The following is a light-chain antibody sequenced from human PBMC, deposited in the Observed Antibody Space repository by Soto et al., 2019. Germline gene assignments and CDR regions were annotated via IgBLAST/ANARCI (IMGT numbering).Light chain of an antibody. J-gene: IGKJ4*01. Sequence: ELVMTQSPATLSVSPGERASLSCRASQSVSSNLAWYQQKPGQTPRLLIYATSTRATGIPARFSGSGSATEFTLTISSLQSEDFAVYYCQHYNNWPLTFGGGTKVDIK. V-gene: IGKV3-15*01. CDR1: QSVSSN. CDR2: ATS. CDR3: QHYNNWPLT.